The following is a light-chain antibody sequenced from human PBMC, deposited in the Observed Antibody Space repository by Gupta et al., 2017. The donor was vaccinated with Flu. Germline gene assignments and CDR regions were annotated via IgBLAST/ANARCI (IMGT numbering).Light chain of an antibody. CDR1: QSLLYSDGYTY. V-gene: IGKV2D-29*01. CDR3: RQSTPLRT. CDR2: DCS. J-gene: IGKJ1*01. Sequence: EIVLTPTPLSLSVTPGQPASISCKSSQSLLYSDGYTYLFWYWQKSGQPPQLMIYDCSNRFFGVPDRFSGSGSAKDFTLKSIRGEAEDVGVYYARQSTPLRTFGQGTKVEIK.